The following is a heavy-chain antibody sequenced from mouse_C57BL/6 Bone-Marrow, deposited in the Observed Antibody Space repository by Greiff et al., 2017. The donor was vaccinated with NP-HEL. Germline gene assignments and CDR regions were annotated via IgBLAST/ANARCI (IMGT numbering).Heavy chain of an antibody. J-gene: IGHJ3*01. Sequence: DVKLVESGGDLVKPGGSLKLSCAASGFTFSSYGMSWVRQTPDKRLEWVATISSGGSYTYYPDSVKGRFTISRDNAKNTLYLQMSSLKSEDTAMYYCARLYYDYVFAYWGQGTLVTVSA. D-gene: IGHD2-4*01. CDR1: GFTFSSYG. CDR2: ISSGGSYT. V-gene: IGHV5-6*02. CDR3: ARLYYDYVFAY.